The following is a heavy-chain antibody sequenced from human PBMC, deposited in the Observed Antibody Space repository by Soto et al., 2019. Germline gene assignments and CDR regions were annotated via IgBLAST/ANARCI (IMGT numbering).Heavy chain of an antibody. Sequence: EVQLVESGGGLVQPGGSLRLSCAASGFTFSSYSMNWVRQAPGKGLEWVSYISSSSSTIYYADSVKGRFTISRDNAKNSLNLQMNSLRAEDTAVYYCARDSRRTPDYYGSGSYFGEQDAFDIWGQGTMVTVSS. D-gene: IGHD3-10*01. CDR1: GFTFSSYS. J-gene: IGHJ3*02. V-gene: IGHV3-48*01. CDR2: ISSSSSTI. CDR3: ARDSRRTPDYYGSGSYFGEQDAFDI.